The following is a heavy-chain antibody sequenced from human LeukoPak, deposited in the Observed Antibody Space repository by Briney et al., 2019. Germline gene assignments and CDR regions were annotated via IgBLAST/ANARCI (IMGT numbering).Heavy chain of an antibody. D-gene: IGHD3-22*01. Sequence: SETLSLTCAVSGGSISSGGYSWSWIRQPPGRGLEWIGYIYHSGSTYYNPSHKSRVTISVDRSKNQFSLKLSSVTAADTAVYHCASFTPYYYDSSGSDAFDIWGQGTMVTVSS. CDR3: ASFTPYYYDSSGSDAFDI. J-gene: IGHJ3*02. CDR1: GGSISSGGYS. CDR2: IYHSGST. V-gene: IGHV4-30-2*01.